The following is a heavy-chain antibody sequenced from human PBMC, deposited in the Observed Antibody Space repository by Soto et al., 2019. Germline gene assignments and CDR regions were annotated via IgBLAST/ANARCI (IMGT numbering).Heavy chain of an antibody. D-gene: IGHD4-4*01. CDR1: GFTFSTYP. CDR3: AKPPVITASYYYYDMYV. J-gene: IGHJ6*02. V-gene: IGHV3-23*01. CDR2: ISGSGIST. Sequence: EAQLSESGGGLVQPGGSLRLSCAASGFTFSTYPMSWVRQAPGKGLEWVSGISGSGISTYYADSVKGRFTISRDNSKNTVFLQMNSLRAEDTAVYYCAKPPVITASYYYYDMYVWGQGTTVTVSS.